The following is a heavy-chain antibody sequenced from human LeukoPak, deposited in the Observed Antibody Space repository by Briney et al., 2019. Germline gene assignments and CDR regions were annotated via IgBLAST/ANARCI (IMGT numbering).Heavy chain of an antibody. J-gene: IGHJ4*02. CDR2: ISSSSSTI. Sequence: GGSLRLSCAASGFTFSSYSMNWVRQAPGKGLEWVSYISSSSSTIYYADSVKGRFTISRDNAKNSLYLQMNGLRAEDTAVYYCVIGSTDGVDYWGQGTLVTVYS. V-gene: IGHV3-48*01. D-gene: IGHD3-16*01. CDR3: VIGSTDGVDY. CDR1: GFTFSSYS.